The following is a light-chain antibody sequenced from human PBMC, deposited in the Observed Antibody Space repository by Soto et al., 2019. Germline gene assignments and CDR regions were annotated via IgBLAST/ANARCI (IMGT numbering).Light chain of an antibody. Sequence: EIVLTQSPATLSLSPGERATLSCRASQSVGSYLAWYQQKPGQAPRLLIYSASKRATGIPARFSGSGSGTDFTLTISSLEPEDFAVYYWQQRSNWPLTFGGGTKVES. CDR1: QSVGSY. CDR2: SAS. V-gene: IGKV3-11*01. J-gene: IGKJ4*01. CDR3: QQRSNWPLT.